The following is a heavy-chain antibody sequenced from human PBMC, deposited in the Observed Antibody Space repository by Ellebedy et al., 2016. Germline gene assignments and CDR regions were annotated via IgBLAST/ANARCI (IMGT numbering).Heavy chain of an antibody. Sequence: GESLKISCAASGFTFSNAWMNWVRQAPGKGLEWVGRIKSKTDGGTTDYAAPVKGRFTISRDDSKNTLYLQMNSLKTEDTAVYYCTTVGVWFGDYGMDVWGQGTTVTVSS. J-gene: IGHJ6*02. V-gene: IGHV3-15*07. D-gene: IGHD3-10*01. CDR2: IKSKTDGGTT. CDR1: GFTFSNAW. CDR3: TTVGVWFGDYGMDV.